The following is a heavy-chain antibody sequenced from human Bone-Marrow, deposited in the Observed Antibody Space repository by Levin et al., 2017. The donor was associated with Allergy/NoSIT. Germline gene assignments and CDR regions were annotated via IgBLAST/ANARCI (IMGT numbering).Heavy chain of an antibody. CDR1: GFTVSSNY. J-gene: IGHJ3*01. V-gene: IGHV3-66*01. D-gene: IGHD5-12*01. CDR3: ATGGLVATRASDAFDF. Sequence: PGESLKISCAVSGFTVSSNYMSWVRQAPGKGLEWVSVIYSGDITYYADSVRGRFTIPRVDSKNTLYLQMNSLRVEDTAVYYCATGGLVATRASDAFDFWGAGKMVTVSS. CDR2: IYSGDIT.